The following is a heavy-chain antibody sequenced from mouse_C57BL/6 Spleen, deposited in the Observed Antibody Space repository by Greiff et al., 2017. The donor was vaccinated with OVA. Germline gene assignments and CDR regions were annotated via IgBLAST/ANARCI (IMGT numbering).Heavy chain of an antibody. J-gene: IGHJ3*01. V-gene: IGHV5-17*01. D-gene: IGHD2-3*01. CDR3: AREIYDGYAFAY. CDR1: GFTFSDYG. Sequence: EVMLVESGGGLVKPGGSLKLSCAASGFTFSDYGMHWVRQAPEKGLEWVAYISSGSSTIYYADTVKGRFTISRDNATNTLFLQMTSLRSEDTAMYYCAREIYDGYAFAYWGQGTLVTVSA. CDR2: ISSGSSTI.